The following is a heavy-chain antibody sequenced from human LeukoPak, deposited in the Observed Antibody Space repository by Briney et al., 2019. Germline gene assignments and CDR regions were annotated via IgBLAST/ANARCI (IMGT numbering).Heavy chain of an antibody. CDR1: GGTFRSYA. V-gene: IGHV1-69*13. Sequence: ASVKVSCQSSGGTFRSYAISWVRPPTGRGLGWRGGIIPIFGTANYAQKIKGRVTITADESTSTAYMELSRQRSEDTAVYYCARDLIFGVADSDYWGQGTLVTVSS. J-gene: IGHJ4*02. CDR3: ARDLIFGVADSDY. D-gene: IGHD3-3*02. CDR2: IIPIFGTA.